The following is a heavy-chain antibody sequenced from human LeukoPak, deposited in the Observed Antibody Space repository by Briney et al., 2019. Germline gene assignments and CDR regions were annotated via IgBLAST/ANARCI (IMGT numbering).Heavy chain of an antibody. CDR2: IYHSGST. V-gene: IGHV4-4*02. CDR3: ASQKGYSYGRADY. Sequence: SETLSLTCAVSGGSISSSNWWSWVRQPPGKGLEWIGEIYHSGSTYYNPSLKSRGTISVDTSKNQFSLKLSSVTAADTAVYYCASQKGYSYGRADYWGQGTLVTVSS. CDR1: GGSISSSNW. J-gene: IGHJ4*02. D-gene: IGHD5-18*01.